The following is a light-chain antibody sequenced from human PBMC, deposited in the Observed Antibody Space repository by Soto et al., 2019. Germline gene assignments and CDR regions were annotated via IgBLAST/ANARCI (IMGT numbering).Light chain of an antibody. J-gene: IGLJ2*01. V-gene: IGLV3-1*01. Sequence: SSELTQPPSVSVSPGQTASITCSGDKLGDKFVCWYQQKAGQSPVLVIYQNTKRSLGISERFSGSKSGNTVTLTISGTQAMDEADYYCQAWDSNTALFGGGTKLTVL. CDR1: KLGDKF. CDR2: QNT. CDR3: QAWDSNTAL.